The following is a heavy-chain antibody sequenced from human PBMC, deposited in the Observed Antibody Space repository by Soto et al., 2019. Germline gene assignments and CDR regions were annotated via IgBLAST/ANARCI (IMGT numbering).Heavy chain of an antibody. D-gene: IGHD2-15*01. Sequence: SETLSLTCTVSGGSISSGDYYWSWIRQPPGKGLEWIGYIYYSGSTYYNPSLKSRVTISVDTSKNQFSLKLSSVTAADTAVYYCARVSFGYCSGGSCSNYYYYGMDVWGQGTTVTVS. CDR1: GGSISSGDYY. CDR3: ARVSFGYCSGGSCSNYYYYGMDV. V-gene: IGHV4-30-4*01. CDR2: IYYSGST. J-gene: IGHJ6*02.